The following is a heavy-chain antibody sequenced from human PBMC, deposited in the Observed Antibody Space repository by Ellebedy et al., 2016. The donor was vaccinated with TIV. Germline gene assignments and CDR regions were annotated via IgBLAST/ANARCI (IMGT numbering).Heavy chain of an antibody. Sequence: ASVKVSCXASGYTFTDYAMHWVRQAPGQSLELMGWVRGDNGNTRYSQKFQDRITITSDTSASTAYMELSSLRSEDTAVYYCAAVVYGDYGAYGAFDVWGQGTMLTVSS. CDR2: VRGDNGNT. J-gene: IGHJ3*01. V-gene: IGHV1-3*01. CDR1: GYTFTDYA. D-gene: IGHD4-17*01. CDR3: AAVVYGDYGAYGAFDV.